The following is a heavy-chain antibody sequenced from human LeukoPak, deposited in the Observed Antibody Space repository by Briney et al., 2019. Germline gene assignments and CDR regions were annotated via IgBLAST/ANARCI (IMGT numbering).Heavy chain of an antibody. CDR3: ARLLWSYDSSGHEYFQH. CDR2: IWSDGGNK. V-gene: IGHV3-33*01. J-gene: IGHJ1*01. Sequence: GGSLRLSCVASGFTFSNYGMHWVRQAPGKGLEWVAVIWSDGGNKFYRDSVKGRFTISRDNAKSSLYLQMNSLRAEDTAVYYCARLLWSYDSSGHEYFQHWGQGTLVTVSS. D-gene: IGHD3-22*01. CDR1: GFTFSNYG.